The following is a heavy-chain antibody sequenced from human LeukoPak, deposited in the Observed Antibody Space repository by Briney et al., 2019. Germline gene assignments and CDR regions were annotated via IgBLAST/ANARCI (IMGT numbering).Heavy chain of an antibody. CDR3: PKGGSSSRRGRYYYYMEV. D-gene: IGHD6-13*01. J-gene: IGHJ6*03. CDR1: GFTLEDHI. V-gene: IGHV3-43*01. Sequence: GGSLSLSCAASGFTLEDHIMRGAREAPGKGLECGSLISWDGGTPHYAPPVKGRFTSSSANRKTCLYLQMTSLPTQDTAFYYCPKGGSSSRRGRYYYYMEVGGKGNTVTVS. CDR2: ISWDGGTP.